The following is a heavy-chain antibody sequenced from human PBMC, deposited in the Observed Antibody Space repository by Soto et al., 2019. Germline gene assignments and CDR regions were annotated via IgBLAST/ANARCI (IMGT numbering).Heavy chain of an antibody. J-gene: IGHJ4*02. D-gene: IGHD6-19*01. CDR3: ARDSSGPDY. Sequence: GASVKVSCKTSGYTFTSFGISWVRQAPGQGLEWMGIINPSGGSTSYAQKFQGRVTMTRDTSTSTVYMELSSLRSEDTAVYYCARDSSGPDYWGQGTLVTVSS. V-gene: IGHV1-46*01. CDR1: GYTFTSFG. CDR2: INPSGGST.